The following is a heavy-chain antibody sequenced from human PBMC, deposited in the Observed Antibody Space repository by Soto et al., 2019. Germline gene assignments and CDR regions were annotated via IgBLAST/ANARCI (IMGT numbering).Heavy chain of an antibody. D-gene: IGHD6-13*01. V-gene: IGHV4-4*02. J-gene: IGHJ5*02. Sequence: SETLSLTCAVSGGSISSSNWWSWVRQPPGKGLEWIGYIYFSGSTNYNPSLKSRVTMSVDTSKNQFSLNLSSVTAADTAVYYCASLPLSAAGTWWFAPWGQGTLVIVYS. CDR1: GGSISSSNW. CDR3: ASLPLSAAGTWWFAP. CDR2: IYFSGST.